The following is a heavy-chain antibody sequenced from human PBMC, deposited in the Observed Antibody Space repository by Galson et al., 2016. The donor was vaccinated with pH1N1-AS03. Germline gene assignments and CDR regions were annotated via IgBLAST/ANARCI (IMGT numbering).Heavy chain of an antibody. Sequence: WIAFIHHSGDNDYNASFRSRVTISMDTTKNQFSLKLSSVTAADTAVYYCARDLGAAGPEDSWGPGTLVTISS. J-gene: IGHJ4*02. V-gene: IGHV4-30-2*04. D-gene: IGHD6-13*01. CDR3: ARDLGAAGPEDS. CDR2: IHHSGDN.